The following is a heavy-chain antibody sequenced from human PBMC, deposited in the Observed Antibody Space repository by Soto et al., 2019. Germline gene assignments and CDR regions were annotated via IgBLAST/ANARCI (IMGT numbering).Heavy chain of an antibody. V-gene: IGHV4-34*01. D-gene: IGHD3-10*01. J-gene: IGHJ5*02. CDR2: INHSGST. CDR3: ARDRRLITMVRGVSLWFDP. Sequence: SETLSLTCAVYGGSFSGYYWSWIRQPPGKGLEWIGEINHSGSTNYNPSLKSRVTISVDTSKNQFSLKLSSVTAADTAVYYCARDRRLITMVRGVSLWFDPWGQGTXVTVSS. CDR1: GGSFSGYY.